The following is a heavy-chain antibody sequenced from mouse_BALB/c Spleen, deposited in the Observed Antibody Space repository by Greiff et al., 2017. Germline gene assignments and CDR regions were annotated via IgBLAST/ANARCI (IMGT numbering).Heavy chain of an antibody. CDR3: TRGGTTVDYFDY. CDR2: ISSGGSYT. Sequence: EVQVVESGGGLVKPGGSLKLSCAASGFTFSSYTMSWVRQTPEKRLEWVATISSGGSYTYYPDSVKGRFTISRDNAKNTLYLQMSSLKSEDTAMYYCTRGGTTVDYFDYWGQGTTLTVSS. CDR1: GFTFSSYT. J-gene: IGHJ2*01. V-gene: IGHV5-6-4*01. D-gene: IGHD1-1*01.